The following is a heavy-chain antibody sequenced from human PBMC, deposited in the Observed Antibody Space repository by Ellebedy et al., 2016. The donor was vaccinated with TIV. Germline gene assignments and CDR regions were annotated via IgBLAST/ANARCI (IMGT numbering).Heavy chain of an antibody. J-gene: IGHJ4*02. Sequence: GESLKISXAASGFTFSSYAMSWVRQAPGKGLEWVSAISGSGGSTYYADSVKGRFTISRDNSKNTLYLQMNSLRAEDTAVYYCAKDASGWYPEYYFDYWGQGTLVTVSS. D-gene: IGHD6-19*01. CDR3: AKDASGWYPEYYFDY. V-gene: IGHV3-23*01. CDR2: ISGSGGST. CDR1: GFTFSSYA.